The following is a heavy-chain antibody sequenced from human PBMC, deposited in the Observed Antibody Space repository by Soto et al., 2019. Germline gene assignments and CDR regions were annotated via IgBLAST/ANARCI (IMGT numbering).Heavy chain of an antibody. J-gene: IGHJ6*02. CDR2: IIPIFGTA. V-gene: IGHV1-69*01. CDR3: ARSTLQQLATYYGMDV. D-gene: IGHD6-13*01. Sequence: QVQLVQSGAEVKKPGSSVKVSCKASGGTFSSYAISWVRQAPGQGLEWMGGIIPIFGTANYAQRFQGRVTITADESTSTAYMELSSLRSEDTAVYYCARSTLQQLATYYGMDVWGQGTTVTVSS. CDR1: GGTFSSYA.